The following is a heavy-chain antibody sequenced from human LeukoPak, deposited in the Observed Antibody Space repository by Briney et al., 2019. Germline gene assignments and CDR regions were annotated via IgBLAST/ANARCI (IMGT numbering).Heavy chain of an antibody. Sequence: GGSLRLSCAASGFTFNSYAMSWVRQAPGKGLEWVSAISGSGGSTYYADSVKGRFTMSRDNSKNTLYLQMNSLRAEDTAVYYCAKGGTWIQLWLAYWGQGTLVTVSS. V-gene: IGHV3-23*01. J-gene: IGHJ4*02. D-gene: IGHD5-18*01. CDR3: AKGGTWIQLWLAY. CDR1: GFTFNSYA. CDR2: ISGSGGST.